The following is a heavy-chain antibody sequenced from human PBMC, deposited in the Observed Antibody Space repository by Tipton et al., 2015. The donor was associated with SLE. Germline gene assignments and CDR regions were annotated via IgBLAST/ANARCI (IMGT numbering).Heavy chain of an antibody. CDR3: ARGELIEGFDP. D-gene: IGHD3-22*01. Sequence: TWVRQPPGKGLEWVGEVHHTGGNNYNPSLRSRVTISMDTSKSQFSLTLKSVTAADTAVYFCARGELIEGFDPWGQGTLVTVAA. CDR2: VHHTGGN. V-gene: IGHV4-4*01. J-gene: IGHJ5*02.